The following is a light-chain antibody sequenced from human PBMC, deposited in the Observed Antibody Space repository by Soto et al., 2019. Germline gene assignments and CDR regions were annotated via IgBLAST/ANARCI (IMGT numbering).Light chain of an antibody. J-gene: IGLJ1*01. V-gene: IGLV1-44*01. CDR2: SDT. CDR3: AAWDDRLNGAL. Sequence: ALTQPPSASGTPGQRVTMSCSGGSSNIGSNTVSWYQHLPGTAPQLLIYSDTQRASGVADRFSGSKSGTSASLAISGLQSDDEADYYCAAWDDRLNGALFGTGTKVT. CDR1: SSNIGSNT.